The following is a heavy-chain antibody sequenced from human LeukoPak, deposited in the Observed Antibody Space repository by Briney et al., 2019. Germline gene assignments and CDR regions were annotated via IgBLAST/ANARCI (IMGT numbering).Heavy chain of an antibody. Sequence: SETLSLTCAVYGGSFSGYYWSWIRQPPGKGLEWIGEINHSGSTNYNPSLKSRVTISVDTPKNQFSLKLSSVTAADTAVYYCARGPAIFGGPMARYMDDWGKGTTVTVSS. J-gene: IGHJ6*03. V-gene: IGHV4-34*01. CDR3: ARGPAIFGGPMARYMDD. CDR2: INHSGST. CDR1: GGSFSGYY. D-gene: IGHD3-3*01.